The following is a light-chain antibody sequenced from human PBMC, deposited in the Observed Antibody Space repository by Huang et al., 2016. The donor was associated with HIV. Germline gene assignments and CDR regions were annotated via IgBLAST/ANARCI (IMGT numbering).Light chain of an antibody. V-gene: IGKV1-33*01. CDR3: QQYDNLPLT. Sequence: DIQMTQSPSSLSASVGDRVTIGCQSSQDISNYLNLYHQKPGRAPAILIYDASNLERGVSSMCNGSGSGTNFTFSITSLQPEDIATYYCQQYDNLPLTFGGGTNVEI. J-gene: IGKJ4*01. CDR1: QDISNY. CDR2: DAS.